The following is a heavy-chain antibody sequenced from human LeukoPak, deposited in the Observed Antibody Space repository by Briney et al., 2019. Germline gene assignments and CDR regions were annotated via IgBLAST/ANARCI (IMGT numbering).Heavy chain of an antibody. J-gene: IGHJ4*02. CDR3: ARQRGLSSGWYRDDFDY. CDR1: GFTFSSYA. D-gene: IGHD6-19*01. CDR2: ISYDGSNK. Sequence: PGGSLRLSCAASGFTFSSYAMHWVRQAPGKGLEWVAVISYDGSNKYYADSVKGRFTTSRDNSKNTLYLQMNSLRAEDTAVYYCARQRGLSSGWYRDDFDYWGQGTLVTVSS. V-gene: IGHV3-30*04.